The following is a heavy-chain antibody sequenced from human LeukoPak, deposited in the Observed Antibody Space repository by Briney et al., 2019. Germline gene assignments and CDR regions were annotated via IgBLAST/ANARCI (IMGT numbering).Heavy chain of an antibody. CDR3: ARGVVDY. CDR2: ISYDGSNK. CDR1: GFTFSSYS. D-gene: IGHD2-15*01. J-gene: IGHJ4*02. Sequence: GGSLRLSCAASGFTFSSYSMNWVRQAPGKGLEWVAVISYDGSNKYYADSVKGRFTISRDNSKNTLYLQMNSLRAEDTAVYYCARGVVDYWGQGTLVTVSS. V-gene: IGHV3-30*03.